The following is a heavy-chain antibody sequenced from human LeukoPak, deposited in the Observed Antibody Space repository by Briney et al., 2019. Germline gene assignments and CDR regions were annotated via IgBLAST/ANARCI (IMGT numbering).Heavy chain of an antibody. CDR3: AKDLNVDTAMVPGRGPVDY. CDR2: ISSNGGST. V-gene: IGHV3-64*02. CDR1: GFTFSSYA. J-gene: IGHJ4*02. D-gene: IGHD5-18*01. Sequence: GGSLRLSCAASGFTFSSYAMHWVRQAPGKGLEYVSAISSNGGSTYYADSVKGRFTISRDNSKNTLYLQMGSLRAEDMAVYYCAKDLNVDTAMVPGRGPVDYWGQGTLVTVSS.